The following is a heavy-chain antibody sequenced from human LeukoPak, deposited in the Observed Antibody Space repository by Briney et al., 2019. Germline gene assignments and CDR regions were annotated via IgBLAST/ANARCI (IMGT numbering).Heavy chain of an antibody. CDR1: GFTLSSYW. J-gene: IGHJ4*02. CDR2: ISTDESST. V-gene: IGHV3-74*01. Sequence: PGGSLRLSSVASGFTLSSYWMYWVRQAPGKGLVWVSHISTDESSTSYADSVKGRFTISRDNAKNTLYLQMNSLRGEDTAVYYCASGGRSFGYDSWGQGTLVTVSS. D-gene: IGHD2-15*01. CDR3: ASGGRSFGYDS.